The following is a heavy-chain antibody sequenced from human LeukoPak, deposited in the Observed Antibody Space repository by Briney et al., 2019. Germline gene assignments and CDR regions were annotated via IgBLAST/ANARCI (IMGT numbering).Heavy chain of an antibody. V-gene: IGHV4-39*01. Sequence: TPSETLSLTCTVSGGSISSSSYYWGWIRQPPGKGLEWIGNIYYSGSTYCNPSLKSRVTISVDTSKNQFSLKLSAVTAANTAVYYCASVRRGFGESSKYYSYYYMDVWGNGTTVTISS. J-gene: IGHJ6*03. D-gene: IGHD3-10*01. CDR3: ASVRRGFGESSKYYSYYYMDV. CDR2: IYYSGST. CDR1: GGSISSSSYY.